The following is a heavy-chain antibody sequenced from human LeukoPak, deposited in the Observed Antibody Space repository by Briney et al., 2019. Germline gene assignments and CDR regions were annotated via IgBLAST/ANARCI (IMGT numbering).Heavy chain of an antibody. V-gene: IGHV3-48*01. CDR2: XSASTTTM. Sequence: YXSASTTTMYYADSVQRRFTISRDSAKNSLYLQMNSLRAEDTAVYYCTRGVGYYGSGSYYYFDSWGQGTLVTVSS. CDR3: TRGVGYYGSGSYYYFDS. D-gene: IGHD3-10*01. J-gene: IGHJ4*02.